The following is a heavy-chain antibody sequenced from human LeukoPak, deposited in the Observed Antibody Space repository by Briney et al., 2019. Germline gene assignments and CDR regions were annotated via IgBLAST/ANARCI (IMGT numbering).Heavy chain of an antibody. J-gene: IGHJ4*02. V-gene: IGHV1-2*02. CDR3: ARGAAGIDDY. D-gene: IGHD6-13*01. Sequence: ASVKFSCKASGYTFTGYYMHWVRQAPGQGLEWMGWINPNSGGTNYAQKFQGRVTMTTDTSTSTAYMELRSLRSDDTAVYYCARGAAGIDDYWGQGTLVTVSS. CDR2: INPNSGGT. CDR1: GYTFTGYY.